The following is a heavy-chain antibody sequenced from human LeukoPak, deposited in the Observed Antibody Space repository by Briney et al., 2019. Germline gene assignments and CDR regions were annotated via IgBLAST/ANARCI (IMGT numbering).Heavy chain of an antibody. CDR3: TRDHAGLGY. Sequence: SQTLSLTCAISGDSVSNNLAAWNWIRQSPSRGLEWLGRTYYRSQCYYDYTESVRSRMTIIVDTSKNQFSLRLNSVTPVDTAIYYCTRDHAGLGYWGKGTLVTVSS. CDR1: GDSVSNNLAA. CDR2: TYYRSQCYY. J-gene: IGHJ4*02. V-gene: IGHV6-1*01.